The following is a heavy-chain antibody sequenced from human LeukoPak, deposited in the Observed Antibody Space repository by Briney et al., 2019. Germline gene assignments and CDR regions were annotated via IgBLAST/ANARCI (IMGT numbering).Heavy chain of an antibody. J-gene: IGHJ6*03. Sequence: ASVKVSCKASGYTFTSYYMHWVRQAPGQGLEWMGIINPSGGSTSYAQKFQGRVTMTRDTSTSTVYMELSSLRSEDTAVYYCARDRAVVVPAAKRYYMDVWGKGTTVTVSS. CDR1: GYTFTSYY. V-gene: IGHV1-46*03. CDR2: INPSGGST. CDR3: ARDRAVVVPAAKRYYMDV. D-gene: IGHD2-2*01.